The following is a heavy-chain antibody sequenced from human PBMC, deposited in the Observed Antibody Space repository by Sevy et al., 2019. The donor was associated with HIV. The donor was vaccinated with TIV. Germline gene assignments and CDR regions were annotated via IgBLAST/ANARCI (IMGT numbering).Heavy chain of an antibody. Sequence: GGSLRLSCAASGFTFSIYGMHWVRQAPGKGLEWVAVIWNDKINKHYADSVKGRFTISRDNSKNTLYLQMNSLRVEDTAVYYCASLPNNYYDSGGSTVDDAFDIWGQGTMVTVS. CDR1: GFTFSIYG. J-gene: IGHJ3*02. CDR2: IWNDKINK. V-gene: IGHV3-33*01. D-gene: IGHD3-22*01. CDR3: ASLPNNYYDSGGSTVDDAFDI.